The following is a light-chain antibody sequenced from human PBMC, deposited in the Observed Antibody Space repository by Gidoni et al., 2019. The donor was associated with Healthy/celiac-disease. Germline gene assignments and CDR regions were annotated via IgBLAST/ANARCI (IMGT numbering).Light chain of an antibody. J-gene: IGKJ1*01. CDR3: QQYNSYPWT. Sequence: DIQMTQSPSTLSASVGERVTITCRARQSISSRLAWYQQKPGKAPKLLIYKASSLESGFPSRFSGSGSGTEFTLTISSLQPDDFATYYCQQYNSYPWTFGQGTKVEIK. CDR2: KAS. CDR1: QSISSR. V-gene: IGKV1-5*03.